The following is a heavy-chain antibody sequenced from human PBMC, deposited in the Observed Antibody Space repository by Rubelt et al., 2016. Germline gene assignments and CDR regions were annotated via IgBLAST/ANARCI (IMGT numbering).Heavy chain of an antibody. V-gene: IGHV3-21*01. CDR1: GFTFISYS. J-gene: IGHJ4*02. D-gene: IGHD1-20*01. CDR2: ISTSGIHI. CDR3: ATTSAITGMSPGFSDY. Sequence: EVQLVESGGGLVKPGGSLRLSCAASGFTFISYSMNWVRQAPGKGLAWVSAISTSGIHIYYADSVRGRFTISMDNAKNSLYLQMKSLRVEDTAVYYCATTSAITGMSPGFSDYWGQGALVTVSS.